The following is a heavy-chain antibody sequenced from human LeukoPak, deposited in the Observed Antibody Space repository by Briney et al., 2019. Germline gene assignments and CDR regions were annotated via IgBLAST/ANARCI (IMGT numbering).Heavy chain of an antibody. CDR2: IYHSGST. CDR1: GGSISSGGYS. CDR3: ARVRFGNGGAYDYVWGSYRYTGIFDY. Sequence: PSETLSLTCAVSGGSISSGGYSWSWIRQPPGKGLEWIGYIYHSGSTYYNPSLKSRVTISVDRSKNQFSLKLSSVTAADTAVYYCARVRFGNGGAYDYVWGSYRYTGIFDYWGQGTLVTVSS. V-gene: IGHV4-30-2*01. J-gene: IGHJ4*02. D-gene: IGHD3-16*02.